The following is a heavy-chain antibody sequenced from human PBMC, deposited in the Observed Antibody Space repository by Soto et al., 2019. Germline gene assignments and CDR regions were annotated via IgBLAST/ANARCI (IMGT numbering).Heavy chain of an antibody. Sequence: ESGGGLVKPGGSLRLSCAASGFTFSSYSMNWVRQAPGKGLEWVSSISSSSSYIYYADSVKGRFTISRDNAKNSLYLQMNSLRAEDTAVYYCAREARSYYDSSGYLDAFDIWGQGTMVTVSS. CDR2: ISSSSSYI. CDR1: GFTFSSYS. V-gene: IGHV3-21*01. CDR3: AREARSYYDSSGYLDAFDI. D-gene: IGHD3-22*01. J-gene: IGHJ3*02.